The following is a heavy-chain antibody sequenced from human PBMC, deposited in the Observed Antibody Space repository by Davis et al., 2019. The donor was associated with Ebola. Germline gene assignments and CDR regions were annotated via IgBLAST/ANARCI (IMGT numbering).Heavy chain of an antibody. V-gene: IGHV3-74*01. CDR1: GFTFSSYW. CDR2: INSDGSST. CDR3: ARGNYYGMDV. J-gene: IGHJ6*02. Sequence: GESLKISCAASGFTFSSYWMHWVRQAPGKGLVWVSRINSDGSSTSYADSVKGRFTISRDNAKNTLYLQMNSLRAEDTAVYYCARGNYYGMDVWGQGTTVTVSS.